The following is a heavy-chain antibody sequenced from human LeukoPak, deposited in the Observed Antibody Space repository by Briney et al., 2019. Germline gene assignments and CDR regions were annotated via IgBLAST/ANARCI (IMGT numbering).Heavy chain of an antibody. CDR1: GFTFSSYA. CDR2: ISGSGGST. D-gene: IGHD3-10*01. CDR3: AKVLSFGESNVYYFEY. J-gene: IGHJ4*02. V-gene: IGHV3-23*01. Sequence: GGSLRLSCAASGFTFSSYAMSWVRQAPGKGLEWVSAISGSGGSTYYADSVKGRFTISRDNSKNTLYLQMNSLRTEDTAVYYCAKVLSFGESNVYYFEYWGQGTLVAVSS.